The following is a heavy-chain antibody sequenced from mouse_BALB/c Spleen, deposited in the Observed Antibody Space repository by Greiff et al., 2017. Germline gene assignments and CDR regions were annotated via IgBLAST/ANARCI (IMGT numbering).Heavy chain of an antibody. CDR3: ARDRGYGNYEFAY. D-gene: IGHD2-10*02. Sequence: EVMLVESGGGLVKPGGSLKLSCAASGFTFSDYYMYWVRQTPEKRLEWVATISDGGSYTYYPDSVKGRFTISRDNAKNNLYLQMSSLKSEDTAMYYCARDRGYGNYEFAYGGQGTLVTVSA. J-gene: IGHJ3*01. CDR1: GFTFSDYY. CDR2: ISDGGSYT. V-gene: IGHV5-4*02.